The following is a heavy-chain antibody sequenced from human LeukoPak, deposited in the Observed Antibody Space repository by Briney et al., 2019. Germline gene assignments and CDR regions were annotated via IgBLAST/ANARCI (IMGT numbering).Heavy chain of an antibody. CDR2: IYTSGST. CDR1: GGSISSGSYY. V-gene: IGHV4-61*02. Sequence: PSETLSLTCTVSGGSISSGSYYWSWIRQPAGKGLEWIGRIYTSGSTNYNPSLKSRVTISIDTSKDQFSLKLNSATAADCAREGFSSGWYSDYWGQGTLVTVSS. CDR3: SSGWYSDY. J-gene: IGHJ4*02. D-gene: IGHD6-19*01.